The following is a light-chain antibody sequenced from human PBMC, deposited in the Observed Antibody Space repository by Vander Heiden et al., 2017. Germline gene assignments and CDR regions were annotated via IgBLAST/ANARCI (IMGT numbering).Light chain of an antibody. CDR1: SSDIGFYNR. V-gene: IGLV2-18*02. CDR3: NSYTTSSTLV. CDR2: EVS. Sequence: QSALTQPPSVSGSPGQSVTISCTGTSSDIGFYNRVSWYQQPPGTAPKLIISEVSNRPSGVPDRFSGSKSGDTASLTISGLQAEDEADYYCNSYTTSSTLVFGGGTKL. J-gene: IGLJ2*01.